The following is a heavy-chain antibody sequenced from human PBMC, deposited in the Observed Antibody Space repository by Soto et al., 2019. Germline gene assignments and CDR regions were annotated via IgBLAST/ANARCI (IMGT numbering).Heavy chain of an antibody. D-gene: IGHD5-18*01. V-gene: IGHV1-18*01. Sequence: ASVKVSCKASGYTFTIYGISWVRQAPGQGLEWMGWISAYNGNTNYAQKLQGRVTMTTDTSTSTAYMELRSLRSDDTAVYYCAREGGNTAMVTYYYYGMDVWGQGTTVTVSS. CDR3: AREGGNTAMVTYYYYGMDV. J-gene: IGHJ6*02. CDR2: ISAYNGNT. CDR1: GYTFTIYG.